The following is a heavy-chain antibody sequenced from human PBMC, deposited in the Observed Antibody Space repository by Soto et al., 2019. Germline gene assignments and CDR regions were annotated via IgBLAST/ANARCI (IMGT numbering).Heavy chain of an antibody. V-gene: IGHV4-31*03. D-gene: IGHD5-18*01. CDR1: GGSISSGGYY. Sequence: QVQLQESGPGLVKPSQTLSLTCTVSGGSISSGGYYWSWIRQHPGKGLEWIGYIYYGGSTYYNPSLQSRVTISVDTSKNQFSLKLSSVTAADTAVYYCARTVDTAMAGIDYWGQGTLVTVSS. CDR2: IYYGGST. CDR3: ARTVDTAMAGIDY. J-gene: IGHJ4*02.